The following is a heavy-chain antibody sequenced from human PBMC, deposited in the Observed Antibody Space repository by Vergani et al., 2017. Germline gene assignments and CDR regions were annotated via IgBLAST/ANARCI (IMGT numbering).Heavy chain of an antibody. V-gene: IGHV4-39*01. D-gene: IGHD6-19*01. CDR2: IYYSGST. J-gene: IGHJ5*02. Sequence: QLQLQESGPGLVKPSATLSLTCSVSGASIRSSNYYWGWIRQPPGKGLEWIASIYYSGSTYYNPSLKSRVTISVDTSKNQFSLKLSSVTAADTAVYFCARHSTVEWLVKLGWIDRWGQGILVTVSS. CDR3: ARHSTVEWLVKLGWIDR. CDR1: GASIRSSNYY.